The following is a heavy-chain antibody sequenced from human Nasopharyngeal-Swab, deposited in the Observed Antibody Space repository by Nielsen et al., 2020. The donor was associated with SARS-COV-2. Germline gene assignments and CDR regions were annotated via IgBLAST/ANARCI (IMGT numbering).Heavy chain of an antibody. J-gene: IGHJ4*02. CDR3: AKDARYDFWSGYYFDY. V-gene: IGHV3-23*01. CDR2: ISGSGGST. CDR1: GFTFSNYA. D-gene: IGHD3-3*01. Sequence: GESLKISCAASGFTFSNYAMNWVRQAPGKGLEWVSAISGSGGSTYYADSVKGRFTISRDNSKNTLYLQMNSLRAEDSAVYYCAKDARYDFWSGYYFDYWGQGTPVTVSS.